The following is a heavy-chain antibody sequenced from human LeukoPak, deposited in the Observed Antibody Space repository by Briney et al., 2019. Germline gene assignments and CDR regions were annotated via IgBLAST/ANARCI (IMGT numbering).Heavy chain of an antibody. V-gene: IGHV1-18*01. CDR3: ARDHVFITFGGVIVRYYFDY. Sequence: ASVKVSCKASGYTFTSYGISWVRQAPGQGLEWMGWISAYNGNTNYAQKLQGRVTMTTDTSTGTAYMELRSLRSDDTAVYYCARDHVFITFGGVIVRYYFDYWGQGTLVTVSS. D-gene: IGHD3-16*02. CDR2: ISAYNGNT. J-gene: IGHJ4*02. CDR1: GYTFTSYG.